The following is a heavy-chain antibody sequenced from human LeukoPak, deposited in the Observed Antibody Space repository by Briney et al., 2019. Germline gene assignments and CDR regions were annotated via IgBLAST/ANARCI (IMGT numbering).Heavy chain of an antibody. Sequence: PGGSLRLSCAASGFDFNDFAMTWVRQAPGKGLEWVSSMSGSGDTTEYAASVKGRFTISRDNAKKTLYLEMNSLRAEDTAVYYCAKVGEGCSSTSCRGRPVWSVSHPFDYWGQGTLVTVSS. J-gene: IGHJ4*02. V-gene: IGHV3-23*01. CDR1: GFDFNDFA. CDR3: AKVGEGCSSTSCRGRPVWSVSHPFDY. D-gene: IGHD2-2*01. CDR2: MSGSGDTT.